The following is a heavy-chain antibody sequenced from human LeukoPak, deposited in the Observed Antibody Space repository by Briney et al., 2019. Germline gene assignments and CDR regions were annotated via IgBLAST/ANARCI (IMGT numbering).Heavy chain of an antibody. D-gene: IGHD5-18*01. V-gene: IGHV3-23*01. CDR2: ISGSGGST. CDR3: AKDRGYSYGPRILNWFDP. J-gene: IGHJ5*02. CDR1: GFTFSNFN. Sequence: GGSLRLSCAASGFTFSNFNMNWVRQAPGKGLEWVSAISGSGGSTYYADSVKGRFTISRDNSKNTLYLQMNSLRAEDTAVYYCAKDRGYSYGPRILNWFDPWGQGTLVTVSS.